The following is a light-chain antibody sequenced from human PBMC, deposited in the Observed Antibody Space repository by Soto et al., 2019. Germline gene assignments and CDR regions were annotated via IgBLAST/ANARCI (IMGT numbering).Light chain of an antibody. CDR3: QQYGSSPVT. CDR2: GAS. J-gene: IGKJ1*01. CDR1: QSVGSSY. Sequence: EIVLTQSPGTLSLSPGERATLSCRASQSVGSSYLAWYQQKAGQAPRLLIYGASSRATDIPDRFSGSGSGTDFTITISRLEPEDFAVYYCQQYGSSPVTFGQGTKVEIK. V-gene: IGKV3-20*01.